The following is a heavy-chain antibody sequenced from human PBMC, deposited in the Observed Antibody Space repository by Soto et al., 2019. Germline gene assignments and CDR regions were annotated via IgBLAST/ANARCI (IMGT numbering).Heavy chain of an antibody. CDR1: GYTFTGYY. D-gene: IGHD6-6*01. CDR2: ISAYSGDT. V-gene: IGHV1-18*04. CDR3: ARDREAASPGWLDP. Sequence: ASVKVSCKASGYTFTGYYMHWVRQAPGQGLEWMGWISAYSGDTNYAQKFQGRVTMTTDTPTSTAYMELRSLRSDDTAVYYCARDREAASPGWLDPWGQGTLVTVSS. J-gene: IGHJ5*02.